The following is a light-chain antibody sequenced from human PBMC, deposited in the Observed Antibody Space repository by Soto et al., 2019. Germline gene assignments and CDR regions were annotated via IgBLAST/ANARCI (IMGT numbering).Light chain of an antibody. J-gene: IGKJ4*01. CDR3: QQSFSEFT. Sequence: DIQLTQSQSSLSASVGDRVTITCRASQSINSFLNWYRQKPGKAPELLIYGASSLQSGVPSRFSGSGSGTDFTLTITSLQPEDFATFYCQQSFSEFTFGGGTKVDIK. V-gene: IGKV1-39*01. CDR1: QSINSF. CDR2: GAS.